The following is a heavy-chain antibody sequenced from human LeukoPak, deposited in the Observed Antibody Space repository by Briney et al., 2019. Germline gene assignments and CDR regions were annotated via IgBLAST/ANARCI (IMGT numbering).Heavy chain of an antibody. CDR3: TRLRWSPADAFEI. V-gene: IGHV4-34*01. CDR1: GGSFSGYY. D-gene: IGHD3-3*01. CDR2: INHSGST. Sequence: SETLSLTCAVYGGSFSGYYWSWIRQPPGKGLEWMGEINHSGSTNYNPSLKSRVTLSVDTSRNQFSLKLNSVTAADTAVYYCTRLRWSPADAFEIWGQGTLVIVSS. J-gene: IGHJ3*02.